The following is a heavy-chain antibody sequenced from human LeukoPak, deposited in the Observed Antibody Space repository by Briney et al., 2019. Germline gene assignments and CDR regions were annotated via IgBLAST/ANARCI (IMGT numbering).Heavy chain of an antibody. Sequence: GGSLRLSCAASGFTFDDYAMHWVRQAPGKGLEWVSGISWNSGSIGYADSVKGRFTISRDNAKNSLYLQMNSLRAEDTALYYCAKDRFWYYGSSGKPWGEFDYWGQGTLVTVSS. J-gene: IGHJ4*02. CDR1: GFTFDDYA. D-gene: IGHD3-22*01. CDR2: ISWNSGSI. CDR3: AKDRFWYYGSSGKPWGEFDY. V-gene: IGHV3-9*01.